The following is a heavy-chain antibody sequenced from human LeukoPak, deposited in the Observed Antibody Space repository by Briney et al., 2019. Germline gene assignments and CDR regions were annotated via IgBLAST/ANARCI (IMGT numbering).Heavy chain of an antibody. J-gene: IGHJ4*02. CDR1: GFTFSSYV. D-gene: IGHD5-24*01. V-gene: IGHV3-23*01. CDR2: ISGSGSGGST. CDR3: AKSGYNRFDY. Sequence: GGSLRLSCAVSGFTFSSYVMSWVRQAPGKGLEWVSSISGSGSGGSTYYADSVKGRFTISRDNSKNTLYLQMNSLRAEDTAVYYCAKSGYNRFDYWGQGTLVTVSS.